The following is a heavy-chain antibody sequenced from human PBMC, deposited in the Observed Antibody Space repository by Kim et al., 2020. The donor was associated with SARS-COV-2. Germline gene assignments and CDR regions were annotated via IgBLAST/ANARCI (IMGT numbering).Heavy chain of an antibody. Sequence: GESLKISCQGSGYSFTTYWIGWVRQMPGKGLEWMGIIYPCDSNTRYSPSFLGQVTISADKSISTAYLQWSSLKASDTAMYYCVTGGDFWSGYSSFDYWGQGTLVTVSS. V-gene: IGHV5-51*01. CDR2: IYPCDSNT. D-gene: IGHD3-3*01. J-gene: IGHJ4*02. CDR3: VTGGDFWSGYSSFDY. CDR1: GYSFTTYW.